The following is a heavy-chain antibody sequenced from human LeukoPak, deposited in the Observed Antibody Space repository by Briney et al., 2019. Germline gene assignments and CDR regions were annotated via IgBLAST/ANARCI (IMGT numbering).Heavy chain of an antibody. D-gene: IGHD1-26*01. CDR1: GFTFSSYA. J-gene: IGHJ4*02. CDR2: ISYDGSNK. CDR3: ARDRSGSYLFDY. V-gene: IGHV3-30-3*01. Sequence: PGGSLRLSCAASGFTFSSYAMSWVRQAPGKGLEWVAVISYDGSNKYYAASVKGRFTISRDNSRNTLYLQMNSLRAEDTAVYYCARDRSGSYLFDYWGQGTLVTVSS.